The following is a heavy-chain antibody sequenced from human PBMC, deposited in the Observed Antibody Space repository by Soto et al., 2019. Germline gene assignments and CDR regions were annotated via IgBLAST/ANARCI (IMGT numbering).Heavy chain of an antibody. CDR3: ATSLAARRKPYNWLDA. Sequence: VQVFQSGAEVKKPGSSVRVSCKVSGGTLNSQSITWVRQAPGQGLEWMGGIIPMFGTPTDAQKFRGRVTISADTSTSTVYMELRSLSSQDTAVYYCATSLAARRKPYNWLDAWGQGTLVTVSS. D-gene: IGHD6-6*01. CDR1: GGTLNSQS. CDR2: IIPMFGTP. J-gene: IGHJ5*02. V-gene: IGHV1-69*06.